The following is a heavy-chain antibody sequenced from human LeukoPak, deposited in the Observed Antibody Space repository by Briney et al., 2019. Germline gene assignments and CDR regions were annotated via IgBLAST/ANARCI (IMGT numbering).Heavy chain of an antibody. J-gene: IGHJ4*02. CDR3: ASHYDILTGYAY. CDR2: IYYSGST. V-gene: IGHV4-61*01. Sequence: PSQTLSLTCTVSSGSISSGTYYWSWIRQPPGKGLEWIGYIYYSGSTNYNPSLKSRVTISADTSKTQFSLKLSSVTAADTAVYYCASHYDILTGYAYWGQGTLVTVSS. CDR1: SGSISSGTYY. D-gene: IGHD3-9*01.